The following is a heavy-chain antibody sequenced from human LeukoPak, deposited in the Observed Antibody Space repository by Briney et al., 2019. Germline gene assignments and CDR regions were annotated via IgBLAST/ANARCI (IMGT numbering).Heavy chain of an antibody. J-gene: IGHJ3*02. Sequence: ASVKVSCKASGYTFTGYYMHWVRQAPGQGLEWMGWINPNSGGTNYAQKFQGRVTMTRDTSISTAYMELSRLRSDDTAVYYCASSGTVGYLNDAFDIWGQGTMVTVS. CDR2: INPNSGGT. CDR1: GYTFTGYY. V-gene: IGHV1-2*02. D-gene: IGHD1-7*01. CDR3: ASSGTVGYLNDAFDI.